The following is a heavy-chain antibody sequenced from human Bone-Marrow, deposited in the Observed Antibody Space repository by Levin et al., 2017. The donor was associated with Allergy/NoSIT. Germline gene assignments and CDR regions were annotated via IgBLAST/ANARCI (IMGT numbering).Heavy chain of an antibody. Sequence: SETLSLICTVSGGSISSHYWSWIRQPPGQGLEWIGYIHQSGSTNHNPALKSRVTISVDTSKNQFSLKLSSVTAADTAVYYCATHDDGDYGPFDYWGQGTLVTVSS. V-gene: IGHV4-59*08. D-gene: IGHD4-17*01. CDR1: GGSISSHY. CDR2: IHQSGST. CDR3: ATHDDGDYGPFDY. J-gene: IGHJ4*02.